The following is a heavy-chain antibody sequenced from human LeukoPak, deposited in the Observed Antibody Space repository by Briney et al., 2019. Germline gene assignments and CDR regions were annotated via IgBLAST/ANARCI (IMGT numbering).Heavy chain of an antibody. CDR3: ARGSSLITIFGVVIAAFDI. CDR2: IYYSGST. V-gene: IGHV4-59*01. D-gene: IGHD3-3*01. J-gene: IGHJ3*02. Sequence: NPSETLSLTCTVSGGSISSYYWSWIRRPPGKGLEWIGYIYYSGSTNYNPSLKSRVTISVDTSKNQFSLKLSSVTAADTAVYYCARGSSLITIFGVVIAAFDIWGQGTMVTVSS. CDR1: GGSISSYY.